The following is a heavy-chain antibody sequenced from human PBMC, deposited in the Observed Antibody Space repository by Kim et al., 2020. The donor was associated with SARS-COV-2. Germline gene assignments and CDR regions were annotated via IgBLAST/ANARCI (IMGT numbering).Heavy chain of an antibody. V-gene: IGHV3-30*07. D-gene: IGHD2-15*01. J-gene: IGHJ6*02. Sequence: SVKGRFTITRDNSKNTLYLQMNGLRAEDTAVYYCAREVLPNYYYGMDVWGQGTTVTVSS. CDR3: AREVLPNYYYGMDV.